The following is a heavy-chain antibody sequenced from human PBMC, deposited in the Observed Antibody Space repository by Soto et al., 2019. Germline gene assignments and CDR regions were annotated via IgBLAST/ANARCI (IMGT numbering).Heavy chain of an antibody. CDR1: GFTFSNYG. J-gene: IGHJ4*02. V-gene: IGHV3-33*01. Sequence: QVQLVESGGGVVQPGMSLRLSCAASGFTFSNYGMHWVRQDPGKGLEWVAVIWYDGSNKYYADSVKGRFTISRDNSKNTLYLQMNTLRAEDTAVYYCARHKGGDPYYFDYWGQGTLVTVSS. D-gene: IGHD4-17*01. CDR3: ARHKGGDPYYFDY. CDR2: IWYDGSNK.